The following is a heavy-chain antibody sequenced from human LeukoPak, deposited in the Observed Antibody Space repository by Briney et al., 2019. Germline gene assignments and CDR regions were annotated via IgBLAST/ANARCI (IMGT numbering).Heavy chain of an antibody. D-gene: IGHD3-9*01. CDR3: ARDATASPYFHWFDN. J-gene: IGHJ4*02. V-gene: IGHV3-23*01. CDR2: ISSGDRT. CDR1: GFTFSSYA. Sequence: GGSLRLSCAASGFTFSSYAMNWVRQAPGKGLEWVAGISSGDRTFHAESVKGRFTISRDKSKDTLYLQMNSLRAEDTAVYYCARDATASPYFHWFDNWGQGTQVIVSS.